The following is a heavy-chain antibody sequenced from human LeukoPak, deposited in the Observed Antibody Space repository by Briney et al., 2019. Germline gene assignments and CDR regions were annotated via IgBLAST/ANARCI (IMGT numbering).Heavy chain of an antibody. CDR2: IYFSGST. D-gene: IGHD4-17*01. V-gene: IGHV4-38-2*01. CDR3: ARGGLRYSLSSWFDP. CDR1: GYSISSGYY. Sequence: PSETLSLTCAVSGYSISSGYYWGWIRQTPGKGLEWIGSIYFSGSTYYNPSLKSRVTISVDTSKNQFSLKLSSVTAADTAVYYCARGGLRYSLSSWFDPWGQGTLVTLSS. J-gene: IGHJ5*02.